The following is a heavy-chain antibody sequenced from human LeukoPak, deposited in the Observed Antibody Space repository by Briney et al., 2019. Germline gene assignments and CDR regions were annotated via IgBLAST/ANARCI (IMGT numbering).Heavy chain of an antibody. Sequence: GASVKVSCKASGGTFSSYAISWVRQAPGQGLEWMGGIIPIFGTANYAQKFQGRVTITTDESTSTAYMELSSLRSEDTAVYYCASASVGDIGYCSSTSCYTPDYWGQGTLVTASS. J-gene: IGHJ4*02. CDR3: ASASVGDIGYCSSTSCYTPDY. CDR2: IIPIFGTA. D-gene: IGHD2-2*02. CDR1: GGTFSSYA. V-gene: IGHV1-69*05.